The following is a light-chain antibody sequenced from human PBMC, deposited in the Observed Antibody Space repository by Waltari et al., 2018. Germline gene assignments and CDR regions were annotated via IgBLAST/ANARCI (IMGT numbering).Light chain of an antibody. CDR3: CSYAGSGSWV. J-gene: IGLJ3*02. CDR1: SRCVAPYNL. Sequence: QSALTQPAAVSGSPGQSISISRIGTSRCVAPYNLVSWYQHHPGKAPKLIVFEASKRPSGVSNRFSGSKAANTASLIISGLQADDEADYYCCSYAGSGSWVFGGGTKVTVI. V-gene: IGLV2-23*01. CDR2: EAS.